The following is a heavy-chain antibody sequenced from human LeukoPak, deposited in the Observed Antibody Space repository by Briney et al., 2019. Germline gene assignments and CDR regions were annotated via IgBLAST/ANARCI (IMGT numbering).Heavy chain of an antibody. CDR2: ITADGSNK. V-gene: IGHV3-48*03. J-gene: IGHJ4*02. D-gene: IGHD1-26*01. CDR3: AREVEWELPDY. CDR1: GFTFSSYE. Sequence: GGSLRLSCAASGFTFSSYEMNWDRQAPGKGLEWVSYITADGSNKYYADSVKGRFTISRDNAKNSLYLQMNSLRADDTAIYYCAREVEWELPDYWGQGTLVPVSS.